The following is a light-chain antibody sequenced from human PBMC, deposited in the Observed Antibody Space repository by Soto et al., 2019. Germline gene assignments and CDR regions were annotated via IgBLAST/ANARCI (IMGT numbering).Light chain of an antibody. V-gene: IGKV3-20*01. Sequence: EIVLTQSPGTLSLSPGERATLSCRAIQSVSSTYLAWYQHKLGQAPRLLIYGASSKASGIPDRFSGSGSGTDFTLTISRLEPLFFAVYYCQLDSLSPRSFGQVT. CDR2: GAS. J-gene: IGKJ1*01. CDR1: QSVSSTY. CDR3: QLDSLSPRS.